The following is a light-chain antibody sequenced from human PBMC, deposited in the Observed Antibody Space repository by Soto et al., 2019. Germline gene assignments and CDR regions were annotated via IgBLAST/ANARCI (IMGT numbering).Light chain of an antibody. CDR1: SSDVGGYNY. CDR3: SSYTSFSTYV. V-gene: IGLV2-14*01. J-gene: IGLJ1*01. CDR2: EVS. Sequence: QSVLTQPASVSGSPGQSITISCTGTSSDVGGYNYVSWYQQHPGKAPKLMIYEVSNRPSGVSNRSSGSKSDNTASLTISGLQAEDEADYYCSSYTSFSTYVFGTGTKVT.